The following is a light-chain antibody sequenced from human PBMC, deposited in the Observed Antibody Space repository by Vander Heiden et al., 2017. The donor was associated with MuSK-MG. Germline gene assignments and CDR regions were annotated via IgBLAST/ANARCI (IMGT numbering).Light chain of an antibody. CDR3: RQDCSSPRT. CDR1: QSVSSSD. J-gene: IGKJ1*01. CDR2: GEY. V-gene: IGKV3-20*01. Sequence: EIVLTQSPGTLSLSPGERATLSCRASQSVSSSDLAWYQQKPGQAPRLIIYGEYSRDNGISDFTLTISRLEPEDFAVYYCRQDCSSPRTFGQGTKVEIK.